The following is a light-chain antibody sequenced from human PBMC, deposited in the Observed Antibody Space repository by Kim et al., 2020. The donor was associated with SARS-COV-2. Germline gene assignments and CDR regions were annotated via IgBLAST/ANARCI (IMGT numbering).Light chain of an antibody. CDR1: QGINVY. J-gene: IGKJ3*01. Sequence: ASVGDRVTITFRASQGINVYLAWYQQRPGKVPKLLISAASTLRSGVPSRFSGSGSGTDFTLTISSLQPEDVATYYCQKYDSAPFTFGPGTKVDIK. CDR2: AAS. V-gene: IGKV1-27*01. CDR3: QKYDSAPFT.